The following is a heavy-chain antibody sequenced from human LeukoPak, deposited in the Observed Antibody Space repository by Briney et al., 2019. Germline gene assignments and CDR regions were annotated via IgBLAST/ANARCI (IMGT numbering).Heavy chain of an antibody. V-gene: IGHV1-46*01. J-gene: IGHJ6*03. CDR3: ARMVYCSSTSYSYYYYYMDV. Sequence: ASVKVSCKASGYTFTSYYMHWVRQAPGQGLEWMGIIDPSGGSTRYAQKFQGRVTMTRDTSTRTVYMELSSLRSEDTAVYYCARMVYCSSTSYSYYYYYMDVWGKGTPFTVSS. CDR1: GYTFTSYY. D-gene: IGHD2-2*01. CDR2: IDPSGGST.